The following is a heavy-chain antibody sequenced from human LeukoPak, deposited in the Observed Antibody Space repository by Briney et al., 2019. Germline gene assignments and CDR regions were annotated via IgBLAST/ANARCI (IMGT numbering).Heavy chain of an antibody. J-gene: IGHJ3*02. CDR2: INPNSGGA. D-gene: IGHD1-26*01. CDR1: GYTFIGYY. CDR3: AKDQRWELLHSDDAFDI. Sequence: EASVKVSCKASGYTFIGYYMHWVRQAPGQGLEWMGWINPNSGGANYAQKFQGRVTMTRDMSSSTAYMELSRLRPDDTAVYYCAKDQRWELLHSDDAFDIWGQGTMVTVSS. V-gene: IGHV1-2*02.